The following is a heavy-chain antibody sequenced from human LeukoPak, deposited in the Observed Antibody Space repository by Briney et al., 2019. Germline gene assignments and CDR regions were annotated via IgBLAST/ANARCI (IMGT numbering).Heavy chain of an antibody. V-gene: IGHV3-48*01. J-gene: IGHJ3*02. CDR1: GFTFTIFG. D-gene: IGHD3-3*01. Sequence: GGSLRLSCAASGFTFTIFGLNWFRQAPGKGPEWVSYIDARSGITYYADSVQGRFTISRDDARESEFLQMDGLRVDDTAVYYCARTYDFGRGPPGDAFDNWGPGTWVIVSA. CDR3: ARTYDFGRGPPGDAFDN. CDR2: IDARSGIT.